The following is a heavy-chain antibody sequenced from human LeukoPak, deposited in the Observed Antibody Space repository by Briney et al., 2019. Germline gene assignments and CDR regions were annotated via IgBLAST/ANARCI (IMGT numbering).Heavy chain of an antibody. CDR1: GFTFSSYG. D-gene: IGHD6-19*01. J-gene: IGHJ2*01. V-gene: IGHV3-30*18. Sequence: GGSLRLSCAASGFTFSSYGMHWVRQAPGKGLEWVAVISYDGSNKYYADSVKGRFTISRDNSKNTLYLQMNSLRAEDTAVYYCAKEAQWLVPAWEEWYFDLWGRGTLVTVSS. CDR3: AKEAQWLVPAWEEWYFDL. CDR2: ISYDGSNK.